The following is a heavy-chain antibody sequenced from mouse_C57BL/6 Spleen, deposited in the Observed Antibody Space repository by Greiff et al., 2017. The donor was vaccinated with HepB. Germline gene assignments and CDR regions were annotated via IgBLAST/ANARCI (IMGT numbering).Heavy chain of an antibody. Sequence: VQLQQSGAELVRPGTSVKVSCKASGYAFTNYLIEWVKQRPGQGLEWIGVINPGSGGTNYNEKFKGKATLTADKSSSNAYMQLSILTSEDSAVYFCAREGDYAMDYWGQGTSVTVSS. CDR1: GYAFTNYL. V-gene: IGHV1-54*01. CDR2: INPGSGGT. J-gene: IGHJ4*01. CDR3: AREGDYAMDY.